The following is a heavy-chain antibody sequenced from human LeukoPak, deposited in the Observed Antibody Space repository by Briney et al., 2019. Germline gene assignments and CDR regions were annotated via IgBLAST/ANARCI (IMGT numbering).Heavy chain of an antibody. J-gene: IGHJ4*02. D-gene: IGHD3-10*01. CDR1: GYTFTNYG. Sequence: ASVKVSCKPSGYTFTNYGIIWVRQAPGQGLELMGWISTYNGNTNYAQNIQGRVTMTTDTSTSTAYMELMSLRSDDTAVYYCGRMVRGSGIDYWGQGTLVTVSS. V-gene: IGHV1-18*01. CDR3: GRMVRGSGIDY. CDR2: ISTYNGNT.